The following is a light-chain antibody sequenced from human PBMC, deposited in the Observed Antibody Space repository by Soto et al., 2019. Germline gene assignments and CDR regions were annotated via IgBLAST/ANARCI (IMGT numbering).Light chain of an antibody. Sequence: DIQMTQSPSSVSASVGDRVTITCRASQSISSWLAWYQQKPGRAPKLLIYAASSLQTGVPSRFSRSGSWNEFPLHLRRLQAEDFASYFCQQANSFPYTFGQGTKLEIK. CDR3: QQANSFPYT. CDR2: AAS. CDR1: QSISSW. J-gene: IGKJ2*01. V-gene: IGKV1-12*01.